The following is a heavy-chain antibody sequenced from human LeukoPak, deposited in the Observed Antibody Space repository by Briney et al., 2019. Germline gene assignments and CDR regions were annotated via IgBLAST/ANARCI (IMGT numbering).Heavy chain of an antibody. CDR3: AGGGASMVVTFD. D-gene: IGHD4/OR15-4a*01. V-gene: IGHV3-21*01. CDR1: GFTFSSYN. J-gene: IGHJ4*02. Sequence: GGSLRLSCAASGFTFSSYNMNWVRQAPGKGLEWVSSISSGSSYIYYADSVKGRFTISRDNAKNSLYLQMNSLRAEDTAVYYCAGGGASMVVTFDWGQGTLVTVSS. CDR2: ISSGSSYI.